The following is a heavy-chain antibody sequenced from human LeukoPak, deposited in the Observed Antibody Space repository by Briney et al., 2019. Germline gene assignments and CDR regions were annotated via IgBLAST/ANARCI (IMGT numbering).Heavy chain of an antibody. CDR3: AKEVAGPIDFSHLYQDY. CDR1: GFTSIAYA. V-gene: IGHV3-23*01. D-gene: IGHD3/OR15-3a*01. J-gene: IGHJ4*02. Sequence: GGSLRLSCVGSGFTSIAYALTWARQAPGKGLEWVSGISGGGVTTYYADSVKGRFTISRDNSKNTLYLQMNSLRAEDTAVYYCAKEVAGPIDFSHLYQDYWGQGTLVTVSS. CDR2: ISGGGVTT.